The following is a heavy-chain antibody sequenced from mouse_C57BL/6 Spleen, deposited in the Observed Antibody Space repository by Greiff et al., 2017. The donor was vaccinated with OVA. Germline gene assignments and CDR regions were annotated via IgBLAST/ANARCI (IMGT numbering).Heavy chain of an antibody. J-gene: IGHJ1*03. CDR2: IDPSDSYT. CDR1: GYTFTSYW. V-gene: IGHV1-59*01. D-gene: IGHD1-1*01. CDR3: ASYDCSSVGDFYV. Sequence: QVQLQQPGAELVRPGTSVKLSCKASGYTFTSYWMHWVKQRPGQGLEWIGVIDPSDSYTNYNQKFKGKATLTVDTSSSTAYMQLSSLTSEDSAVEYCASYDCSSVGDFYVWGTGTTVTVSS.